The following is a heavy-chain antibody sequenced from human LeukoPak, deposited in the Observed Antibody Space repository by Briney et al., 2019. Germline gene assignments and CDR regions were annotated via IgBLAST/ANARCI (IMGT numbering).Heavy chain of an antibody. V-gene: IGHV3-23*01. CDR2: ISGSGGST. D-gene: IGHD2-15*01. CDR1: GFTFSSYA. Sequence: GGSLRLSCAASGFTFSSYAMSWVRQAPGKGLEWVSAISGSGGSTYYADSVKDRFTISRDNSKNTLYLQMNSLRAEDTAVYYCAKDGSDCSGGSCYHYFDYWGQGTLVTVSS. J-gene: IGHJ4*02. CDR3: AKDGSDCSGGSCYHYFDY.